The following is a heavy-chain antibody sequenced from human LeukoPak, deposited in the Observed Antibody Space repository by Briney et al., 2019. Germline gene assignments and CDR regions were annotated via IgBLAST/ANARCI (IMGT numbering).Heavy chain of an antibody. J-gene: IGHJ4*02. Sequence: GGSLRLSCAASGFTVRHSYMSWVSRAPGRGLEWVSIINSDGTTYYADSVKGRFIISRDHSKNTLYFQMNSLRAEDTAVYYCARAEASSWFAWLAYWGQGTLVTVSS. CDR2: INSDGTT. V-gene: IGHV3-66*01. D-gene: IGHD6-13*01. CDR3: ARAEASSWFAWLAY. CDR1: GFTVRHSY.